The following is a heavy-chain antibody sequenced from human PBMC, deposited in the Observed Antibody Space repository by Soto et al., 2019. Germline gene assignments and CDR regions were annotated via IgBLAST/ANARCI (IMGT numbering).Heavy chain of an antibody. CDR1: GFTFSSYW. J-gene: IGHJ6*02. Sequence: GGSLRLSCAASGFTFSSYWMHWVRQAPGKGLVWVSRINSDGSSTSYADSVKGRFTISRDNAKNSLYLQMNSLIAEDTAVYYCAIGGIGYSYGYVSGYYYYGMDVWGQGTTVTVSS. D-gene: IGHD5-18*01. CDR2: INSDGSST. V-gene: IGHV3-74*01. CDR3: AIGGIGYSYGYVSGYYYYGMDV.